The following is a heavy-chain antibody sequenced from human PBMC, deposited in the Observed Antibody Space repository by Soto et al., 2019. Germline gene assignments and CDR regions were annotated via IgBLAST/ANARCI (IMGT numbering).Heavy chain of an antibody. CDR2: IKSKADGGTT. D-gene: IGHD3-22*01. V-gene: IGHV3-15*01. CDR1: EFTFANAG. J-gene: IGHJ6*02. Sequence: GGSLRLSCAASEFTFANAGISWVRQAPGKGLEWVGRIKSKADGGTTDYAAAVKDRFTISRDDSKNTLYLEKKSLKSEDTAVYYCATAPHCDRPYYYYARDVWGQGTTVTVSS. CDR3: ATAPHCDRPYYYYARDV.